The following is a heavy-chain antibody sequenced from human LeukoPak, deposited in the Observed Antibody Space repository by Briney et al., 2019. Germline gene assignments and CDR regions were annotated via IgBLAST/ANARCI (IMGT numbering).Heavy chain of an antibody. CDR2: IHNDGSST. CDR1: GFAFSSYW. CDR3: ARSNHGCHDY. V-gene: IGHV3-74*01. J-gene: IGHJ4*02. Sequence: GGSLRLSCAASGFAFSSYWMHWVRQAPGKGLVWVSRIHNDGSSTPYADSVKGRFTISRDNAKNTLYLQMNSLRAEDTAVYYCARSNHGCHDYWGQGTLVTVSS. D-gene: IGHD4-11*01.